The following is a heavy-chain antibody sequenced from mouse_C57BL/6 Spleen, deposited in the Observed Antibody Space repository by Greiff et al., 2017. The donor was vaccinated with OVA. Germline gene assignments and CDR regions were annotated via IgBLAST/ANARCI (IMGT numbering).Heavy chain of an antibody. J-gene: IGHJ2*01. CDR2: IYPRSGNT. D-gene: IGHD3-2*02. CDR3: AREAQATFFDY. V-gene: IGHV1-81*01. CDR1: GYTFTSYG. Sequence: QVQLQQSGAELARPGASVKLSCKASGYTFTSYGISWVKQSTGQGLEWIGEIYPRSGNTYYKEKFKGKATLTADKSSSTAYMELRSLTSEDSAVYFWAREAQATFFDYWGQGTTLTVSS.